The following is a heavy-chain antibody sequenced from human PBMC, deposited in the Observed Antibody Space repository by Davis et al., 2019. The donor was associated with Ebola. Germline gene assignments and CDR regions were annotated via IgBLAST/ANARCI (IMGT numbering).Heavy chain of an antibody. Sequence: SETLSLTCALSASSFSSNSAAWNWIRQSPSRGLEWLGRTYYRSKWYNDYAVSVKSRITINPDTSKKQFSLQLNSVTPEDTAVYYCARVVGSGSGPYYGMDVWGQGTTVNVSS. D-gene: IGHD6-19*01. J-gene: IGHJ6*02. CDR3: ARVVGSGSGPYYGMDV. CDR1: ASSFSSNSAA. V-gene: IGHV6-1*01. CDR2: TYYRSKWYN.